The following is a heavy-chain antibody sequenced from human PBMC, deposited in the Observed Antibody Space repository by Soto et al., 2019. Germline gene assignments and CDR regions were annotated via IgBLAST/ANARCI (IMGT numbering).Heavy chain of an antibody. J-gene: IGHJ6*02. V-gene: IGHV3-7*01. Sequence: PGWSLRLSCAASGFSFSTYLMSWVRQAPGKGLEWVANIKQGGDEKFYVDSVKGRFTISRDNDKKSLYLQMDSLRVEDTAVYYCVGALTYEVPYYYYGMDVWGQGTTVTV. CDR1: GFSFSTYL. D-gene: IGHD3-16*01. CDR2: IKQGGDEK. CDR3: VGALTYEVPYYYYGMDV.